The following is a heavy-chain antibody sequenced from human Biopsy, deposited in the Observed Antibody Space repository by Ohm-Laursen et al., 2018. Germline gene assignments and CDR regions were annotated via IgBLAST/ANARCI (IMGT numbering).Heavy chain of an antibody. Sequence: GTLSLTCTVSGDSLTSGPENWSWIRQSPGQGLEYIGFIYSGGNTNYNPSLKNRVTMSVDTSKNQFYLKLYSVTAADTAVYYCARGRRTSGWPYFDNWGQGALVIASP. CDR1: GDSLTSGPEN. D-gene: IGHD6-19*01. J-gene: IGHJ4*02. V-gene: IGHV4-61*01. CDR2: IYSGGNT. CDR3: ARGRRTSGWPYFDN.